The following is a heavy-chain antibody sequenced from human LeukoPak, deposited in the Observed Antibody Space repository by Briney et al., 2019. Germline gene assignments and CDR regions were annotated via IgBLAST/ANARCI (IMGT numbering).Heavy chain of an antibody. D-gene: IGHD5-12*01. CDR1: GFTFNSFA. Sequence: GGSLRLSCAASGFTFNSFAMHWVRQAPGKGLEHLAFIQSDGSDKYYADSVKGRFTISRDNSKNTLYLQMNGLRGDDTAVYYCARSYSGYVRGILDYWGQGTLVTVSS. J-gene: IGHJ4*02. CDR3: ARSYSGYVRGILDY. V-gene: IGHV3-30*02. CDR2: IQSDGSDK.